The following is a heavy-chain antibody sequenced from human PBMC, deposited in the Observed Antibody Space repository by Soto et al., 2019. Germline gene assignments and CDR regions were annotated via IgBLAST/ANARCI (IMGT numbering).Heavy chain of an antibody. CDR2: IYSGGST. Sequence: GESLKISCAASGFTVSSNYMSWVRQAPGKGLEWVSVIYSGGSTYYADSVKGRFTISRDNSKNTLYLQMNSLRAEDTAVYYCARDYDYYYMDVWGKGTTVTVSS. CDR1: GFTVSSNY. J-gene: IGHJ6*03. V-gene: IGHV3-66*01. CDR3: ARDYDYYYMDV.